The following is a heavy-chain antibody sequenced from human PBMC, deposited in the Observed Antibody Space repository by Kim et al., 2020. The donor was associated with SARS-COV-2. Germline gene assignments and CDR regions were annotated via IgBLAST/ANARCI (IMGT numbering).Heavy chain of an antibody. J-gene: IGHJ5*02. D-gene: IGHD3-10*01. V-gene: IGHV3-23*01. CDR1: GFTFSSYA. CDR2: ISGSGGST. CDR3: AKDPSVLLWLGEPIGLDP. Sequence: GGSLRLSCAASGFTFSSYAMSWVRQAPGKGLEWVSAISGSGGSTYYAESVKGRFTISRDNSKNTLYLQMNSLRAEDTAVYYCAKDPSVLLWLGEPIGLDPWGQPTLLPVSP.